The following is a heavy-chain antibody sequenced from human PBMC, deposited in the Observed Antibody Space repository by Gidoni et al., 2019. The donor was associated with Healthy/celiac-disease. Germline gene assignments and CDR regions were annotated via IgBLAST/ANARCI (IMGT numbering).Heavy chain of an antibody. D-gene: IGHD6-19*01. Sequence: TCTVSGGSISSSSYYWGWIRQPPGKGLEWIGSIYYSGSTYYNQSLKSRGTISVDTSKNQFSLKLSSVTAADTAVYYCARDRAENGYSSGWYNPYYYYGMDVWGQGTTVTVSS. CDR2: IYYSGST. V-gene: IGHV4-39*07. CDR1: GGSISSSSYY. CDR3: ARDRAENGYSSGWYNPYYYYGMDV. J-gene: IGHJ6*02.